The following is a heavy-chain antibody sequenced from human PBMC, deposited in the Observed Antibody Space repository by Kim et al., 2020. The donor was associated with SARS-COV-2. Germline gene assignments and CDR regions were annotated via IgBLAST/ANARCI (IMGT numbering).Heavy chain of an antibody. CDR3: AKVFITFGGVINHQNLDAFDI. V-gene: IGHV3-30*18. J-gene: IGHJ3*02. Sequence: GGSLRLSCAASGFTFSSYGMHWVRQAPGKGLESVAVISYDGSNKYYADSVKGRFTISRDNSKNTLYLQMNSLRAEDTAVYYCAKVFITFGGVINHQNLDAFDIWGQGTMVTVSS. CDR2: ISYDGSNK. CDR1: GFTFSSYG. D-gene: IGHD3-16*01.